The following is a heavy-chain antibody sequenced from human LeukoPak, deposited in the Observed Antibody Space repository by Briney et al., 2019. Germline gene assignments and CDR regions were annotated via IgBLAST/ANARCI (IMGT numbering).Heavy chain of an antibody. V-gene: IGHV3-7*03. J-gene: IGHJ3*02. CDR2: IKTDGSQI. CDR1: GFTFSSYW. Sequence: GGSLRLSCVASGFTFSSYWMTWVRQAPGKGLEWVANIKTDGSQIYYVDSVKGRFTISRDNAKNSLYLQMNSLRAEDTAVYYCARVAKNYDSSGYYLGDAFDIWGQGTMVTVSS. CDR3: ARVAKNYDSSGYYLGDAFDI. D-gene: IGHD3-22*01.